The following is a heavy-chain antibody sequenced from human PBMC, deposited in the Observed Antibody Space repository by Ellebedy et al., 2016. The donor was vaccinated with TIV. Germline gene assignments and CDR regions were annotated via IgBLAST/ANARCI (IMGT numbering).Heavy chain of an antibody. D-gene: IGHD3-10*01. CDR1: GASTITVRSS. V-gene: IGHV4-31*03. Sequence: SETLSLXCTVSGASTITVRSSWTSMRHHPKKGLECIGYINYTESTYSSPSLQSRLTMSLDTSRNQFSLKLTSVTAADMAVYYCARGEVRGTIPKYWGQGTLVTVSS. CDR2: INYTEST. J-gene: IGHJ4*02. CDR3: ARGEVRGTIPKY.